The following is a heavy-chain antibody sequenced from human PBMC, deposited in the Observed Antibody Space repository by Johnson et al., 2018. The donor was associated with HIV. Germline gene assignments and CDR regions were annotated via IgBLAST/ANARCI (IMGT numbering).Heavy chain of an antibody. D-gene: IGHD3-16*01. J-gene: IGHJ3*02. V-gene: IGHV3-9*01. CDR2: ISWNSGSI. CDR3: ARGSRYTFDNDDVHLLHAFDI. Sequence: QLVESGGGLVQPGRSLRLSCAASGFTFDDYAMHWVRQAPGKGLEWVSGISWNSGSIGYADSVKGRFTISRDNAKNSLYLQMNSLRAEDTAVYYCARGSRYTFDNDDVHLLHAFDIWGQGTMVTVSS. CDR1: GFTFDDYA.